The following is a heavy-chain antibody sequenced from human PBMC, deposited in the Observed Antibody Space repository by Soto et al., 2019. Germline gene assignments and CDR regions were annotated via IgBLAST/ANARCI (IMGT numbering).Heavy chain of an antibody. D-gene: IGHD3-10*01. CDR3: ARVRNYYGSGSYKLDY. Sequence: PSETLSLTCAVYGVSFSGYYWSWIRQPPGKGLEWIGEINHSGSTNYNPSLKSRVTISVDTSKNQFSLKLSSVTAADTAVYYCARVRNYYGSGSYKLDYWGQGTLVTVSS. CDR1: GVSFSGYY. J-gene: IGHJ4*02. V-gene: IGHV4-34*01. CDR2: INHSGST.